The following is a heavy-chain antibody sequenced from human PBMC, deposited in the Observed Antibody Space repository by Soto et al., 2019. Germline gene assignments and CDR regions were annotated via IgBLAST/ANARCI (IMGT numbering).Heavy chain of an antibody. J-gene: IGHJ5*02. V-gene: IGHV1-18*01. CDR1: GYTFTSYG. Sequence: ASVKVSCKASGYTFTSYGISWVRQAPGQGLEWMGWISAYNGNTNYAQKLQGRVTMTTDTSTSTAYMELRSLRSDDTAVYYCARDRRYCSSNSCYGWFDPWGQGTLVTVSS. CDR3: ARDRRYCSSNSCYGWFDP. D-gene: IGHD2-2*01. CDR2: ISAYNGNT.